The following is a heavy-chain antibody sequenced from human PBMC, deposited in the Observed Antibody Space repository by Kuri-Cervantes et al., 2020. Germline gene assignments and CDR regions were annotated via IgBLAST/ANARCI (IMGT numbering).Heavy chain of an antibody. CDR2: ISYDGTNK. Sequence: GGSLRLSCVVSGFTFSSYSMHWVRQAPGKGLEWVAVISYDGTNKYCADSVKGRFTISRDNSKNTLYMQMNSLRAEDTALYYCAKEKGGWYYWGQGTLVTVSS. J-gene: IGHJ4*02. CDR1: GFTFSSYS. D-gene: IGHD6-19*01. V-gene: IGHV3-30*18. CDR3: AKEKGGWYY.